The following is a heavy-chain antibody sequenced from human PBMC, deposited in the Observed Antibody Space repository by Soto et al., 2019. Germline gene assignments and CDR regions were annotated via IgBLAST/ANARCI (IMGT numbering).Heavy chain of an antibody. CDR1: GYSFTDYH. J-gene: IGHJ6*02. D-gene: IGHD2-8*01. Sequence: GASVKVSCKASGYSFTDYHIHWVRQAPGQGLEWLGRINPKSGGTSTAQKFQGWVTMTTDTSISTASMELTRLTSDDTAIYYCARGDSTDCSNGVCSFFYNHDMDVWGQGTTVTISS. CDR3: ARGDSTDCSNGVCSFFYNHDMDV. V-gene: IGHV1-2*04. CDR2: INPKSGGT.